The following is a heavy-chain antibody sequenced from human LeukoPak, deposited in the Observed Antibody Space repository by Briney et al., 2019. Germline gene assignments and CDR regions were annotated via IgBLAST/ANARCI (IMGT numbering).Heavy chain of an antibody. CDR2: IYYSGST. CDR3: ARDFWSGFGAFDI. Sequence: SETLSLTCSVSGGSISSSIYYWGWIRQPPGKGLEWIGSIYYSGSTYYNPSLKSRVTISVDTSKNQFSLKLSSVTAADTAVYYCARDFWSGFGAFDIWGQGTMVTVSS. CDR1: GGSISSSIYY. D-gene: IGHD3-3*01. V-gene: IGHV4-39*07. J-gene: IGHJ3*02.